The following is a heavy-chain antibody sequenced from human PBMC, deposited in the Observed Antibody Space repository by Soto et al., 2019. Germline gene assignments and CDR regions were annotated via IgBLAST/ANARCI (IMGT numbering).Heavy chain of an antibody. CDR2: IYYSGST. D-gene: IGHD3-3*01. V-gene: IGHV4-59*01. CDR1: GGSISSYY. Sequence: SETLSLTCTVSGGSISSYYWSWIRQPPGKGLEWIGYIYYSGSTNYNPSLKSRVTISVDTSKNQFSLKLSSVTAADTAVYYCARGALGFWSGYYIDWFDPWGQGTLVTVS. CDR3: ARGALGFWSGYYIDWFDP. J-gene: IGHJ5*02.